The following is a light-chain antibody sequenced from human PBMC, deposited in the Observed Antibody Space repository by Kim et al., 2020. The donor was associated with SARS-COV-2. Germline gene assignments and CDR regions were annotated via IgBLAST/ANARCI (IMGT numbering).Light chain of an antibody. J-gene: IGLJ7*01. V-gene: IGLV2-8*01. CDR1: RGDVGGYNY. CDR2: EVN. CDR3: SSYGGSSNLI. Sequence: GQSVAISCTGTRGDVGGYNYVSWFQQHTGKAPKLIIFEVNKRPSGVPDRFSGSKSGNTASLTVSELQAEDEADYYCSSYGGSSNLIFGGGTQLTVL.